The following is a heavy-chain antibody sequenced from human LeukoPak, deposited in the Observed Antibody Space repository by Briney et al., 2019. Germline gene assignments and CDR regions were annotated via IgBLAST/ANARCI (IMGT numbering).Heavy chain of an antibody. J-gene: IGHJ4*02. Sequence: GGSLTLSCAASGFTYSSYWVSWVRQTPGKGLEWVANIKQDGGEKYYMDSVKGRFTISRDNAKKSLYLQMNSLRAEDTAVYYCARDYAGVGHHFASSGRGSLVTFSS. CDR3: ARDYAGVGHHFAS. V-gene: IGHV3-7*04. CDR2: IKQDGGEK. D-gene: IGHD2-2*01. CDR1: GFTYSSYW.